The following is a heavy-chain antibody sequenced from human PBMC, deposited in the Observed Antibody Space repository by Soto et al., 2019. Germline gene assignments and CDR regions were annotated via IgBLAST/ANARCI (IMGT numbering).Heavy chain of an antibody. CDR2: INYGGST. V-gene: IGHV4-59*12. CDR1: GTSIRGYY. Sequence: SETLSLTCSVSGTSIRGYYWTWIRQPPGKGLEWIGEINYGGSTKYNPSLKSRVTISLDTSNNHLSLKLSSVTAADTAVYYCARDKATTPNGFDIWGQGTMVTVSS. J-gene: IGHJ3*02. CDR3: ARDKATTPNGFDI.